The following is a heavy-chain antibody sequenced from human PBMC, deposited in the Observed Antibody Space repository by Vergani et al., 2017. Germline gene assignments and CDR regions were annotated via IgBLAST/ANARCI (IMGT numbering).Heavy chain of an antibody. CDR2: IYYSGST. Sequence: QLQLQESDPGLVKPSETLSLTCTVSGGPIRSTFYYRGWIRQPPGKGLEWIGTIYYSGSTYYNPSLKSRVTISVDTSKNQFSLKLNPVTAADTAVYYCARHKGQLVPGNYYYYYCMDVWGKGTTVTVSS. CDR3: ARHKGQLVPGNYYYYYCMDV. D-gene: IGHD3-10*01. CDR1: GGPIRSTFYY. V-gene: IGHV4-39*01. J-gene: IGHJ6*03.